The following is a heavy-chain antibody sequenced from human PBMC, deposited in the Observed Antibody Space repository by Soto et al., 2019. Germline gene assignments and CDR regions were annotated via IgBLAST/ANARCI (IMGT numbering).Heavy chain of an antibody. CDR1: GGSISSYY. Sequence: QVQLQESGPGLVKPSETLSLTCTVSGGSISSYYWSWIRQPPGKGLEWIGYIYYSGSTNYNPSLKSRVPIAVDTSKNQFSLKLSSVTAADTAVYYCARRAVQLVFYWFDPWGQGSLVTVSS. CDR3: ARRAVQLVFYWFDP. CDR2: IYYSGST. D-gene: IGHD6-13*01. J-gene: IGHJ5*02. V-gene: IGHV4-59*01.